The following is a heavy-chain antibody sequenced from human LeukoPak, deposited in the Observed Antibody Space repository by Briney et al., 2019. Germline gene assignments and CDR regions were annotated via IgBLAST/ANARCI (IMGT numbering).Heavy chain of an antibody. CDR3: ARDLGIAAASEDH. CDR1: GGSISSSSYY. D-gene: IGHD6-13*01. Sequence: SETLSLTCTVSGGSISSSSYYWGWIRQPPGKGLEWIGSIYYSGSTYYNPSLKSRVTISVDTSKNQFSLKLSSVTAADTAVYYCARDLGIAAASEDHWGQETLVTVSS. V-gene: IGHV4-39*07. J-gene: IGHJ4*02. CDR2: IYYSGST.